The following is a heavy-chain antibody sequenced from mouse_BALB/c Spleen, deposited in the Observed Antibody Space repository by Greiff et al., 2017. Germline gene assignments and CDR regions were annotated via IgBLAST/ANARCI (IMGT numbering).Heavy chain of an antibody. J-gene: IGHJ4*01. V-gene: IGHV2-6-7*01. D-gene: IGHD2-14*01. CDR2: IWGDGST. Sequence: QVQLQQSGPGLVAPSQSLSITCTVSGFSLTGYGVNWVRQPPGKGLEWLGMIWGDGSTDYNSALKSRLSISKDNSKSQVFLKMNSLQTDDTARYYCAREWEVRDDYYAMDYWGQGTSVTFSS. CDR1: GFSLTGYG. CDR3: AREWEVRDDYYAMDY.